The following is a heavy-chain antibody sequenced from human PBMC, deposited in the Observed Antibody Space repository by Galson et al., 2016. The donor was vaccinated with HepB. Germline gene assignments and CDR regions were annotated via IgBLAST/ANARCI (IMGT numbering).Heavy chain of an antibody. CDR1: GYRFSDYA. CDR2: IYGDNDST. J-gene: IGHJ4*02. V-gene: IGHV1-3*01. CDR3: ATAGFDH. Sequence: SVKVSCKASGYRFSDYAMHWVRQAPGQRLEWMGWIYGDNDSTKSSPKFQGRVTLTRDTSATTAYMELSSLTSEDTAIYYCATAGFDHWGQGTLVTVSS.